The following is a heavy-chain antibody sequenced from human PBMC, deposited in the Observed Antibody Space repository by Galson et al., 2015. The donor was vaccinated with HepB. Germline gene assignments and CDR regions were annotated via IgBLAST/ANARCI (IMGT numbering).Heavy chain of an antibody. D-gene: IGHD1-26*01. Sequence: SLRLSCAASGFTFSSYGMHWVRQAPGKGLEWVAVISYDGSNKYYADSVKGRFTISRDNSKNTLYLQMNSLRAEDTAVYYCAKAPSYGSPYYFDYWGQGTLVTVSS. J-gene: IGHJ4*02. CDR1: GFTFSSYG. CDR3: AKAPSYGSPYYFDY. CDR2: ISYDGSNK. V-gene: IGHV3-30*18.